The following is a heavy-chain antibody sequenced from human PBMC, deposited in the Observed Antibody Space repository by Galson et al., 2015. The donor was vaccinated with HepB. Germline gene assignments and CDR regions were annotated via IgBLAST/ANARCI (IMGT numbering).Heavy chain of an antibody. CDR1: GGSISSTNW. Sequence: SETLSLTCAVSGGSISSTNWWTWVRQPPGKGLEWIGEIYHSGNTNNNPSLKSRVTISVDKSKNQFSLRLSSVTAADTAVYYCARAGPPFGGSYRNWFDPWGQGTLVTVSS. J-gene: IGHJ5*02. CDR2: IYHSGNT. D-gene: IGHD2-15*01. CDR3: ARAGPPFGGSYRNWFDP. V-gene: IGHV4-4*02.